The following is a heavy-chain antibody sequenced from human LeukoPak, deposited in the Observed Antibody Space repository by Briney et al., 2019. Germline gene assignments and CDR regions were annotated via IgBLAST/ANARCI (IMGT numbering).Heavy chain of an antibody. Sequence: KPSETLSLTCTVSGGSISSYYWSWIRLSPGKGLEWIGYVSYSGSTNYNPSVKSRVTMFIDTSRNHFSLRLNSVTAADTAVYYCARGGLWFGESVSSYNWFDAWGQGTLVSVSS. CDR3: ARGGLWFGESVSSYNWFDA. J-gene: IGHJ5*02. CDR2: VSYSGST. V-gene: IGHV4-59*01. CDR1: GGSISSYY. D-gene: IGHD3-10*01.